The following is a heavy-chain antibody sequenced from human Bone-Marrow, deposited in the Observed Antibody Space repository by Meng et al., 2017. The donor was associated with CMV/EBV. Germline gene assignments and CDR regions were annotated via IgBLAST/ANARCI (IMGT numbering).Heavy chain of an antibody. Sequence: GGSLRLSCAASGFTFSSYGMHWVRQAPGKGLEWVAFIRYDGSNKYYADSVKGRFTISRDNSKNTLYLQMNSLRAEDTAVYYCAREHADYDFWSGSYYYYGMDVWGQGTTVTVSS. J-gene: IGHJ6*02. CDR1: GFTFSSYG. V-gene: IGHV3-30*02. CDR3: AREHADYDFWSGSYYYYGMDV. CDR2: IRYDGSNK. D-gene: IGHD3-3*01.